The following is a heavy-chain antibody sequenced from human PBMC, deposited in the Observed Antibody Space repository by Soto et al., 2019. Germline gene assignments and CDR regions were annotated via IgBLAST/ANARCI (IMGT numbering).Heavy chain of an antibody. J-gene: IGHJ4*02. V-gene: IGHV3-66*01. Sequence: GGSLRLSVTAPELTVISNNRSWARQAQGKGLEWVSVIYGGGTRYYAESVKGRFIISSDNSKSTVYLQMNSLRAEDTGIYYCATSPADRGWFSYFDYWGQGTLVTVSS. CDR2: IYGGGTR. CDR3: ATSPADRGWFSYFDY. CDR1: ELTVISNN. D-gene: IGHD3-10*01.